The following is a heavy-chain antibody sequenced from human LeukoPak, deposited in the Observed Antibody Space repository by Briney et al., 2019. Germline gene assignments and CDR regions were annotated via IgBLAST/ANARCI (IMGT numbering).Heavy chain of an antibody. CDR1: GYTFTSYG. V-gene: IGHV1-8*03. CDR3: ARGIPAAIGYYYYYYYMDV. J-gene: IGHJ6*03. D-gene: IGHD2-2*02. Sequence: ASVKVSCKASGYTFTSYGISWVRQATGQGLEWMGWMNPNSGNTGYAQKFQGRVTITRNTSISTAYMELSSLRSEDTAVYYCARGIPAAIGYYYYYYYMDVWGKGTTVTVSS. CDR2: MNPNSGNT.